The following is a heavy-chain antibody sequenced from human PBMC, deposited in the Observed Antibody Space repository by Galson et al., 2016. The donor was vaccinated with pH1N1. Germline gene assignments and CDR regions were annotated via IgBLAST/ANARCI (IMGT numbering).Heavy chain of an antibody. V-gene: IGHV3-23*01. CDR3: ARDHFGWAFDV. CDR2: IIGSGGST. D-gene: IGHD3-10*01. Sequence: SLRLSCAASGFTFSSYAMSWVRQAPGKGLEWVSAIIGSGGSTYYADSVKGRFTISRDNSKNSLYLHMNSLRAEDTAVYYCARDHFGWAFDVWGQGTMVTVSP. CDR1: GFTFSSYA. J-gene: IGHJ3*01.